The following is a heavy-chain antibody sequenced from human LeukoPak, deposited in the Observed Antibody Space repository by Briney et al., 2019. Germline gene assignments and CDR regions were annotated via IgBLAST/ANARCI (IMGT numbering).Heavy chain of an antibody. Sequence: SETLSLTCTVSGGSISSGGYSWSWIRQHPGKGLEWIGYSYYSGSTYYNPSLKSRVTISVDTSKNQFSLKLSSVTAADTAVYYCARAVDTAMRLSWFAPWGQGTLVTVSS. CDR1: GGSISSGGYS. V-gene: IGHV4-31*03. J-gene: IGHJ5*02. D-gene: IGHD5-18*01. CDR2: SYYSGST. CDR3: ARAVDTAMRLSWFAP.